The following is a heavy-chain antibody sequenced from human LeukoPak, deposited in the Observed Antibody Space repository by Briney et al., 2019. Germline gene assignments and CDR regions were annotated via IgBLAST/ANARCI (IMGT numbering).Heavy chain of an antibody. D-gene: IGHD3-22*01. CDR1: GGSFSGYY. CDR3: ARFYYDSSGYYYVAY. CDR2: INHSGST. J-gene: IGHJ4*02. Sequence: SETLSLTCAVHGGSFSGYYWSWIRQPPGKGLEWIGEINHSGSTNYNPSLKSRVTISVDTSKNQFSLKLSSVTAADTAVYYCARFYYDSSGYYYVAYWGQGTLVTVS. V-gene: IGHV4-34*01.